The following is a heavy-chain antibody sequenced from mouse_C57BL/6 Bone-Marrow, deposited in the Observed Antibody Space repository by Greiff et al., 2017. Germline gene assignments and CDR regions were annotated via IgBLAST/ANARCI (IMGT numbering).Heavy chain of an antibody. CDR2: INPSNGGT. CDR1: GYTFTSYW. V-gene: IGHV1-53*01. J-gene: IGHJ3*01. Sequence: QVQLQQPGTALVKPGASVKLSCKASGYTFTSYWMHWVKQRPGHGLAWIGTINPSNGGTNYKEKFKSKATLTVDKSSSTAYMQLSSLTSEDSAVYYGARDYGSSYDGFAYWGQGTLVTVSA. CDR3: ARDYGSSYDGFAY. D-gene: IGHD1-1*01.